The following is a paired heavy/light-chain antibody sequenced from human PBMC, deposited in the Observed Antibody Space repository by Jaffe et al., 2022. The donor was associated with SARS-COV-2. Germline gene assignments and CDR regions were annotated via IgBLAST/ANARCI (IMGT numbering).Light chain of an antibody. CDR3: CSYAVRNTVV. J-gene: IGLJ2*01. CDR2: EVS. V-gene: IGLV2-23*02. CDR1: NSDIGSYNF. Sequence: QSALTQPASVSGSPGQSITISCTGTNSDIGSYNFVSWYQQRPGKVPKVMIYEVSKRPSGVSNRFSGSKSGNTASLTISGLQAEDEADYFCCSYAVRNTVVFGGGTKLTVL.
Heavy chain of an antibody. V-gene: IGHV4-30-4*01. CDR2: IYNNGRT. J-gene: IGHJ4*02. CDR3: ARWYAYYVDYFDY. D-gene: IGHD3-22*01. CDR1: GGSISSGDFY. Sequence: QVQLQESGPGLVKPSQTLSLTCTVSGGSISSGDFYWGWIRQPPGKGLEWIGYIYNNGRTFYNPSLESRLTISSDTSTNQFSLNLSSVTAADTAVYYCARWYAYYVDYFDYWGQGTLVTVSS.